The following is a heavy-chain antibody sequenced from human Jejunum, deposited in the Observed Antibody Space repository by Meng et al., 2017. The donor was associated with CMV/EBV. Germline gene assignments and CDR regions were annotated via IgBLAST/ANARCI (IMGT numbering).Heavy chain of an antibody. CDR3: AKDVGY. CDR2: IEHDGSNK. Sequence: QVQMVESGGGGVQPGGSLRLSCAASGFSFGDYGIHWVRQAPGKGLEWVAFIEHDGSNKFYGDSVQGRFTISRDNSKNTLYLQMNSLRADDTAVYYCAKDVGYWGQGTLVTVSS. J-gene: IGHJ4*02. D-gene: IGHD1-26*01. V-gene: IGHV3-30*02. CDR1: GFSFGDYG.